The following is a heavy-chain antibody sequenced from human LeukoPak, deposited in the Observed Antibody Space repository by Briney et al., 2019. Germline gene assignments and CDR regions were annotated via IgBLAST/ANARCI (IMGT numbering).Heavy chain of an antibody. V-gene: IGHV3-7*01. CDR1: GFIYSNYG. CDR2: INQDGSEK. CDR3: VKVSVAAPGSDY. D-gene: IGHD6-13*01. Sequence: GGSLRLSCAASGFIYSNYGMTWVRQAPGKGLEWVANINQDGSEKYYVDSVKGRFIISRDNAKNSLYLQMNSLRAEDTALYYCVKVSVAAPGSDYWGQGALVTVSS. J-gene: IGHJ4*02.